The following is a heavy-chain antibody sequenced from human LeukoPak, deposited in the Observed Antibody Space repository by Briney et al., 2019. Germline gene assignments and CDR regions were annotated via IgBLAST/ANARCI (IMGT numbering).Heavy chain of an antibody. CDR3: ARDSPSRDSSDYMDV. V-gene: IGHV3-30*01. CDR1: RFTFSSSA. D-gene: IGHD6-6*01. Sequence: GGSLRLSCAASRFTFSSSAMHWVRQAPGKGLEWVAVISYDGSNKYYADSVKGRFTISRDNSKNTLYLQMNSLRAEDTAVYYCARDSPSRDSSDYMDVWGKGTTVTVSS. J-gene: IGHJ6*03. CDR2: ISYDGSNK.